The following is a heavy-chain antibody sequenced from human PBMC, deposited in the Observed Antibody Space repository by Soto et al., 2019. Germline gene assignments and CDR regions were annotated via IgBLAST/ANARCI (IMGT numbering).Heavy chain of an antibody. CDR1: GFTFSSYA. CDR3: AKDAKGSGILVVAYYYMHF. Sequence: GSLRLSCAASGFTFSSYAMSWVRQAPGKGLESVSAISGSGGSTYYADSVKGRFTISRDNSKNTLYLQMNSLRAEDTAVYYCAKDAKGSGILVVAYYYMHFCCKGPTVTVSS. CDR2: ISGSGGST. J-gene: IGHJ6*03. D-gene: IGHD3-10*01. V-gene: IGHV3-23*01.